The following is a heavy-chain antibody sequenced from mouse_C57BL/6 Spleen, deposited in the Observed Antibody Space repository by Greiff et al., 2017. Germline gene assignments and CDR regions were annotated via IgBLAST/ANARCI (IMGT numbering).Heavy chain of an antibody. Sequence: EVQLVESGPGLVKPSQSLSLTCSVTGYSITSGYYWNWIRQFPGNKLEWMGYISYDGSNNYNPSLKNRISITRDTSKNQFFLKLNSVTTEDTATYYCARDTPLRAMDYWGQGTSVTVSS. CDR3: ARDTPLRAMDY. D-gene: IGHD1-1*01. V-gene: IGHV3-6*01. CDR1: GYSITSGYY. CDR2: ISYDGSN. J-gene: IGHJ4*01.